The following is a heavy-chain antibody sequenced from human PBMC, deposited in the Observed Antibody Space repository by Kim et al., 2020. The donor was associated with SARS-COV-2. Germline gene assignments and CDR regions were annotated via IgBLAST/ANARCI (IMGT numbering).Heavy chain of an antibody. V-gene: IGHV3-23*01. Sequence: GGSLRLSCAASGFTFSSYAMSWVRQAPGKGLEWVSAISGSGGSTYYADSVKGRFTISRDNSKNTLYLQMNSLRAEDTAVYYCAKSPSTTVTTVGSWFDPWGQGTLVTVSS. D-gene: IGHD4-17*01. CDR3: AKSPSTTVTTVGSWFDP. CDR2: ISGSGGST. J-gene: IGHJ5*02. CDR1: GFTFSSYA.